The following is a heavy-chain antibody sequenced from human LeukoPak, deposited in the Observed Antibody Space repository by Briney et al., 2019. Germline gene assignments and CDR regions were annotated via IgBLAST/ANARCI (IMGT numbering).Heavy chain of an antibody. J-gene: IGHJ4*02. Sequence: AGGSLRLSCAASGFSFGTYSMHWARQVPGKGLEWVAVIWYDGSNEDYADSVKGRFTISRDNSKNTLYLQMNSLRAEDTAVYYCAREMAVWGQGALVTVSS. CDR3: AREMAV. CDR2: IWYDGSNE. CDR1: GFSFGTYS. D-gene: IGHD2-8*01. V-gene: IGHV3-33*01.